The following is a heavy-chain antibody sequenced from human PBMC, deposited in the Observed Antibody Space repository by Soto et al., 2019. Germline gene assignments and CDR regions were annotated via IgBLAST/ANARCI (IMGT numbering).Heavy chain of an antibody. V-gene: IGHV1-8*01. Sequence: ASVKVSCKASGYTFTDYDINWVRQATGQGLEWIGWMNPNSGETGYAQKFQGRVTMTRSASLSTAYLELSSLRSEDTAVYYCARVAVAARPRWYNWFDPWGQGTLVTVSS. CDR1: GYTFTDYD. D-gene: IGHD2-15*01. CDR2: MNPNSGET. J-gene: IGHJ5*02. CDR3: ARVAVAARPRWYNWFDP.